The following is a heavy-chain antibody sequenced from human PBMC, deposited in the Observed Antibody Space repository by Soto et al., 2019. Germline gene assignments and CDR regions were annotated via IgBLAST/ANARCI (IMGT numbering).Heavy chain of an antibody. Sequence: SLIIPCAATGVTFSSYAMGCVRQAQGKGLEWVAVISYDGSNKYYADSVKGRFTISRDNSKNTLYLQMNSLRAEDTAVYYCARDPPDHYYYGMDVWGQGTTVTVSS. J-gene: IGHJ6*02. CDR1: GVTFSSYA. CDR2: ISYDGSNK. V-gene: IGHV3-30-3*01. CDR3: ARDPPDHYYYGMDV.